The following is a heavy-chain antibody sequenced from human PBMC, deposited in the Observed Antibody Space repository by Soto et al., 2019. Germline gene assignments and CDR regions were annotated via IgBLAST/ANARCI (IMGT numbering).Heavy chain of an antibody. CDR1: GFTFSSYA. J-gene: IGHJ3*02. D-gene: IGHD1-26*01. V-gene: IGHV3-23*01. CDR2: ISGSGGST. Sequence: GGSLRLSCAGSGFTFSSYAMSWVRQAPGKGLEWVSAISGSGGSTYYADSVKGRFTISRDNSKNTLYLQMNSLRAEDTAVYYCAKDRIVGALPLGDAFDIWGQGTMVTVSS. CDR3: AKDRIVGALPLGDAFDI.